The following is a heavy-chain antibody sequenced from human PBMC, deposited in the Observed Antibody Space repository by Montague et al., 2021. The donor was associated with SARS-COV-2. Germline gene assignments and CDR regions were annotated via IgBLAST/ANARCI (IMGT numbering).Heavy chain of an antibody. J-gene: IGHJ6*02. V-gene: IGHV4-4*07. CDR3: ARDGADYSFAYYHEMDV. Sequence: SETLSLTCTVSGASVRTYYWSWIRQSAGKKLEWMGRLYTSGSTYYNPSXKSRVTMSLDTSKNLSSLNLSSMTAADTAVYYCARDGADYSFAYYHEMDVWGQGIAVTVSS. CDR2: LYTSGST. CDR1: GASVRTYY. D-gene: IGHD5-12*01.